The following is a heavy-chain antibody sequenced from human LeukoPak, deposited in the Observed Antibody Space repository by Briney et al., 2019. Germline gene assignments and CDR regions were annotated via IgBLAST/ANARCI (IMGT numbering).Heavy chain of an antibody. Sequence: PGRSLRLSCAASGFTFSTYCMHWVRQAPGKGLEWVAYISHLGSDKYYPHSVKGRFTISRDNSKNTLFLQMNSLRAEDTAVYYCAKESLSIAAFWGQGTLVTVSS. D-gene: IGHD6-6*01. CDR1: GFTFSTYC. V-gene: IGHV3-30*18. J-gene: IGHJ4*02. CDR2: ISHLGSDK. CDR3: AKESLSIAAF.